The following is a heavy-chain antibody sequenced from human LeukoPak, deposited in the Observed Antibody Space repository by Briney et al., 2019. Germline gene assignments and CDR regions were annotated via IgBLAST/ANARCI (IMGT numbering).Heavy chain of an antibody. J-gene: IGHJ4*02. Sequence: SETLFLTCTVSGGSISSSSYYWGWIRQPPGKGLEWIGSIYYSGSTYYNPSLKSRVTISVDTSKNQFSLKLSSVTAADTAVYYCARREYYYDSSGLYWGQGTLVTVSS. CDR3: ARREYYYDSSGLY. CDR1: GGSISSSSYY. D-gene: IGHD3-22*01. V-gene: IGHV4-39*01. CDR2: IYYSGST.